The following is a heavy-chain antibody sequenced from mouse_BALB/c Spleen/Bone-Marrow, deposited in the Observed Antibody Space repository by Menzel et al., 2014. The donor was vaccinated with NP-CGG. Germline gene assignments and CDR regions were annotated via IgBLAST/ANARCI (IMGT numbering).Heavy chain of an antibody. V-gene: IGHV5-6-5*01. CDR2: ISSGGST. CDR3: ARGYDGYYGFAY. J-gene: IGHJ3*01. CDR1: GFTFSSYA. Sequence: VQLKESGGGLVKPGGSLKLSCAASGFTFSSYAMSWVRQTPEKRLEWVASISSGGSTYYPDSVKGRFTISRDNARNILYLQMSSLRSEDTAMYYCARGYDGYYGFAYWGQGTLVTVSA. D-gene: IGHD2-3*01.